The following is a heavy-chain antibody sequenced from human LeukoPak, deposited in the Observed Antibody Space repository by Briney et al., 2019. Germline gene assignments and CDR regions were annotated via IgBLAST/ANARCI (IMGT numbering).Heavy chain of an antibody. J-gene: IGHJ4*02. V-gene: IGHV3-64*01. Sequence: GGSLRLSCVVSGFTFSSCGMHWVRQAPGKGLEYVSAISSNGGSTYYANSVKGRFTISRDNSKNTSYLQMGSLRAEDTAVYYCARGPVYAYWGQGTLVTVSS. CDR2: ISSNGGST. CDR3: ARGPVYAY. CDR1: GFTFSSCG. D-gene: IGHD3-16*01.